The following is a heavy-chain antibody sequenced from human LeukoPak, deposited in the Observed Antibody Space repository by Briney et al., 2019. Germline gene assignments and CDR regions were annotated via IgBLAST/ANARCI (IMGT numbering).Heavy chain of an antibody. D-gene: IGHD3-3*01. CDR1: GGSFSGYY. J-gene: IGHJ4*01. Sequence: KTSETLSLTCAVYGGSFSGYYWSWIRQPPGKGLEWIGEINHSGSTNYNPSLKSRVTISVDTSKNQFSLKLSSVTAADTAVYYCARHRYDFWSGYPYDYWGQGTLVTVSS. CDR2: INHSGST. CDR3: ARHRYDFWSGYPYDY. V-gene: IGHV4-34*01.